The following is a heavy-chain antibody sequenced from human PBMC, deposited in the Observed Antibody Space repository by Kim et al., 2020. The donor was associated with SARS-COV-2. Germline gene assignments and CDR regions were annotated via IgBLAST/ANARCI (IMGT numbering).Heavy chain of an antibody. V-gene: IGHV3-23*01. CDR3: AKALRGGVILRYFDY. J-gene: IGHJ4*02. CDR2: ISGSGDTT. D-gene: IGHD3-10*01. Sequence: GGSLRLSCAASGFTVTNYVMTWVRQAPGKGLEWVSSISGSGDTTYYADSVKGRFTISRDGSKIYLQMNSLRADDTAIYYCAKALRGGVILRYFDYWGQGAQVTVSS. CDR1: GFTVTNYV.